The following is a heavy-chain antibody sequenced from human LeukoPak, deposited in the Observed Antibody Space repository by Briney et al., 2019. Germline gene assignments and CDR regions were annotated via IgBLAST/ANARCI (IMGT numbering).Heavy chain of an antibody. Sequence: SETLSLTCTVSGGSISSYYWSWIRQPPGKGLEWIGRIYTSGSTNYNPSLKSRVTMSVDTSKNQFSLKLSSVTAADTAVYYCAGGVVRYSSSWLGYYYGMDVWGQGTTVTVSS. CDR3: AGGVVRYSSSWLGYYYGMDV. CDR1: GGSISSYY. CDR2: IYTSGST. J-gene: IGHJ6*02. D-gene: IGHD6-13*01. V-gene: IGHV4-4*07.